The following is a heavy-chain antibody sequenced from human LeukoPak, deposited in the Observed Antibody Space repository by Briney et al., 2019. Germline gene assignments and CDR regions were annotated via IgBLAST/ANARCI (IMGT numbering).Heavy chain of an antibody. D-gene: IGHD6-19*01. CDR2: ITSSGTTI. CDR1: GYSFSSFW. J-gene: IGHJ5*02. V-gene: IGHV3-48*04. CDR3: ARDRITVTGSTWFDP. Sequence: GESLKISCKGSGYSFSSFWINWVRQAPGKGLEWLSYITSSGTTIYYADSVKGRFTISRDNAKNSLYLQMNSLTAEDTAVYYCARDRITVTGSTWFDPWGQGTLVTVSS.